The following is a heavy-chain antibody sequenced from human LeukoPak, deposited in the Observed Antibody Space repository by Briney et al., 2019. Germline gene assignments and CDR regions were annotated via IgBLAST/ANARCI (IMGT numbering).Heavy chain of an antibody. D-gene: IGHD1-26*01. J-gene: IGHJ4*02. V-gene: IGHV3-21*01. Sequence: PGGSLRLSCAASGFTFSSYSMNWVRQAPWKALEWVSSISSSSSYIYYADSVKGRFTISRDNAKNALYLQMNSLRAEDTAVYYCARDRGGRPSGDFDYWGQETLVTVSS. CDR3: ARDRGGRPSGDFDY. CDR2: ISSSSSYI. CDR1: GFTFSSYS.